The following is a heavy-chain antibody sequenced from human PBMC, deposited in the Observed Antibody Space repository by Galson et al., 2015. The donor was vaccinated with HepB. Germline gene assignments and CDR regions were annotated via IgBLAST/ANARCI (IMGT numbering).Heavy chain of an antibody. D-gene: IGHD5-12*01. V-gene: IGHV4-4*07. CDR1: GASMDTYY. CDR2: VYASGST. CDR3: ARSFSGYASYFDS. J-gene: IGHJ4*02. Sequence: LSLTCTVSGASMDTYYCNWIRQAAGKGLEWIGRVYASGSTNYHSSLTSRVTMSVDSSKSQFTLKLSSVTAADTAVYYCARSFSGYASYFDSWGQGTLVTVSS.